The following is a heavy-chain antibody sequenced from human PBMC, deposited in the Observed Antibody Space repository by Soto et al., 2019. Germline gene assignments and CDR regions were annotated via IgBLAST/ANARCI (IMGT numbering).Heavy chain of an antibody. CDR2: IIPLFGTT. J-gene: IGHJ4*02. V-gene: IGHV1-69*13. Sequence: ASVKVSCKASGVTFSSETLGWVRQAPGQGLEWVGGIIPLFGTTSYAQKFQGRVTITADESTSTVYMELSSLRSDDTAVYFCATELGENPASPFDAWGQGTLVTVSS. CDR3: ATELGENPASPFDA. CDR1: GVTFSSET. D-gene: IGHD3-10*01.